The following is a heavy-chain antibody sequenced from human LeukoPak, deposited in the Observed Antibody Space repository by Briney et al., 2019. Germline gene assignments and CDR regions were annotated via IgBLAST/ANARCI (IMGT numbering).Heavy chain of an antibody. CDR2: ISSSSSYI. CDR3: ARTLGMVRGSFDY. V-gene: IGHV3-21*01. CDR1: GFTFSSYS. D-gene: IGHD3-10*01. Sequence: GGSLRLSCAASGFTFSSYSMNWFRQAPGKGLEWVSSISSSSSYIYYADSVKGRFTISRDNAKNSLYLQMNSLRAEDTAVYYCARTLGMVRGSFDYWGQGTLVTVSS. J-gene: IGHJ4*02.